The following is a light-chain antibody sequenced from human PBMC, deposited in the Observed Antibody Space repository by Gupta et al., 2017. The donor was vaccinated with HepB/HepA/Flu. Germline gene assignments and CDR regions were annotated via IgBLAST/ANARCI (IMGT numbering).Light chain of an antibody. CDR3: QQDSPLWT. Sequence: IVITHSPATLSVSLGERATLSCRASQSVSSNLGWYQRRPGQAPRLLIYDAFTRATGIPARFSGSGSGTDFTLTISSLQYEDFAVYYCQQDSPLWTFGQGTKVEIK. CDR1: QSVSSN. V-gene: IGKV3-15*01. CDR2: DAF. J-gene: IGKJ1*01.